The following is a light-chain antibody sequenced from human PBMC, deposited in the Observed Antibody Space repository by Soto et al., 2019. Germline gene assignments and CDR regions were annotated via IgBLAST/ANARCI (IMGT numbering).Light chain of an antibody. Sequence: EIVLTQSPGTLSLSPGERATLSCRASQSVSSSYLAWYQQKPGQAPRLLIYGASSRATGIPVRFSGSGSGTDFTLTISRLEPEDFAVYYCQQYGSSPPDTFGGGTKVDIK. CDR3: QQYGSSPPDT. V-gene: IGKV3-20*01. CDR2: GAS. CDR1: QSVSSSY. J-gene: IGKJ4*01.